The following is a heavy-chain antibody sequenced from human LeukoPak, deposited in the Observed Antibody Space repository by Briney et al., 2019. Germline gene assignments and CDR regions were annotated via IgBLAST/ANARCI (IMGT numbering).Heavy chain of an antibody. Sequence: GGSLRLSCVASGFTFSNYWMTWVRQAPGKGLEWVANIKPDGSEKHFVDSVRGRFTISRDNAKDSLYLQMNSLRAEDTAVYYCARDIDSSGYYYPSFDYWGQGTLVTVSS. D-gene: IGHD3-22*01. CDR2: IKPDGSEK. J-gene: IGHJ4*02. V-gene: IGHV3-7*01. CDR3: ARDIDSSGYYYPSFDY. CDR1: GFTFSNYW.